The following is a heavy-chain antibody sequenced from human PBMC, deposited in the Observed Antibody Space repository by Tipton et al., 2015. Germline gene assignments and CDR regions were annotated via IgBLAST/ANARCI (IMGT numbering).Heavy chain of an antibody. Sequence: TLSLTCIVSGGSISTYYCSWFRMPPSKPTERIGIIYYSGSTNYNTSLKSRVTISVDTSKNQFSLKLSSVTAADTAVYYCARVGGRGMRRPVYDDSSGYYYVGHFYFGRDVW. CDR3: ARVGGRGMRRPVYDDSSGYYYVGHFYFGRDV. CDR1: GGSISTYY. V-gene: IGHV4-59*01. D-gene: IGHD3-22*01. CDR2: IYYSGST. J-gene: IGHJ6*01.